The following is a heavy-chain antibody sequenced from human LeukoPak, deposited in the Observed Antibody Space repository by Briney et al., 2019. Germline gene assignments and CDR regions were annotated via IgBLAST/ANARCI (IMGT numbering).Heavy chain of an antibody. CDR3: ARGGYYYDSRVDI. CDR2: INSDGSST. J-gene: IGHJ3*02. CDR1: GFTFSSYW. V-gene: IGHV3-74*01. Sequence: GGSLRLSCAASGFTFSSYWMHWVRQAPGKGLVWVSRINSDGSSTSYADSVKGRFTISRDNTKNTLYLQMNSLRAEDTAVYYCARGGYYYDSRVDIWGQGTMVTVSS. D-gene: IGHD3-22*01.